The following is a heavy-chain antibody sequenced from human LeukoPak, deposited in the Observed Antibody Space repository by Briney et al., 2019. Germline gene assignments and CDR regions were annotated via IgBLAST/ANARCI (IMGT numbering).Heavy chain of an antibody. V-gene: IGHV4-34*01. D-gene: IGHD3-3*01. CDR2: INHSGST. Sequence: PSETLSLTCAVYGGSFSGYYWSWIRQPPGKGLEWIGEINHSGSTNYNPSLKSRVTISVDTSKNQFSLKLSSVTAADTAVYYCARDAYDPRSWFDPWGQGTLVTVSS. CDR1: GGSFSGYY. CDR3: ARDAYDPRSWFDP. J-gene: IGHJ5*02.